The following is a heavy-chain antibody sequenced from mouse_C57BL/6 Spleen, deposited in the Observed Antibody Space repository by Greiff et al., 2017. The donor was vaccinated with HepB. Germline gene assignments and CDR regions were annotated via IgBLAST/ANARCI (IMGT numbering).Heavy chain of an antibody. J-gene: IGHJ1*03. CDR2: INPYNGDT. V-gene: IGHV1-20*01. Sequence: VQLQQSGPELVKPGDSVKISCKASGYSFTGYFMNWVMQSHGKSLEWIGRINPYNGDTFYNQKFKGKATLTVDKSSSTAHMELRSLTSEDSAVYYCARTSYYDYDGYVWGTGTTVTVSS. CDR3: ARTSYYDYDGYV. CDR1: GYSFTGYF. D-gene: IGHD2-4*01.